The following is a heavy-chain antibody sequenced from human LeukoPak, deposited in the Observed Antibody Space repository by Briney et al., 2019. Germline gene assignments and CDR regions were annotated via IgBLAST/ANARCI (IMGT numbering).Heavy chain of an antibody. CDR1: GFTFSNSW. CDR2: IKRKGDDGTA. V-gene: IGHV3-15*01. J-gene: IGHJ5*01. CDR3: ATDLLDS. Sequence: GGSLRLSCAASGFTFSNSWMSWVRQAPGKGLEWVCRIKRKGDDGTADYAAPVKGKFTISRDDSKNTVSLQMTSLKTEDTAVYYCATDLLDSWGRGTLVIVSA.